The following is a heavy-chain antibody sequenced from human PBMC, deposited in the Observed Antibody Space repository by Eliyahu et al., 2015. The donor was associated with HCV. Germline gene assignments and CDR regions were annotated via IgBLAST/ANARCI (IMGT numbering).Heavy chain of an antibody. Sequence: QVQLQESGPGLVKPSETLSLTCTVSGGSISSYYWSWIRQPPGKGLEWIGYIYYSGSTNYNPSLKSRVTISVDTSKNQFSLKLSSVTAADTAVYYCAAEGGATPNFDYWDQGTLVTVSS. CDR3: AAEGGATPNFDY. CDR1: GGSISSYY. J-gene: IGHJ4*02. CDR2: IYYSGST. V-gene: IGHV4-59*01. D-gene: IGHD1-26*01.